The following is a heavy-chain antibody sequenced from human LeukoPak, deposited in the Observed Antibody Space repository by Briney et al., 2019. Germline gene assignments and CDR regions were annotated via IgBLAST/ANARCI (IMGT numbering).Heavy chain of an antibody. CDR1: GFIVSSYS. CDR2: ISANGRNT. J-gene: IGHJ6*04. CDR3: AELGITMIGGV. D-gene: IGHD3-10*02. Sequence: PGGSLRLSCAASGFIVSSYSMHWVRQAPGKGLEFVSAISANGRNTYYASSVKGRFTISRDNAKNSLYLQMNSLRAEDTAVYYCAELGITMIGGVWGKGTTVTISS. V-gene: IGHV3-64*01.